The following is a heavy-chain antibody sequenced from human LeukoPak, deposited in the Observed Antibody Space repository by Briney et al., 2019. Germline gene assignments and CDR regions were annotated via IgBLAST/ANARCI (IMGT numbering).Heavy chain of an antibody. CDR2: IKPDGSEK. J-gene: IGHJ4*02. V-gene: IGHV3-7*05. D-gene: IGHD6-19*01. CDR3: ARGRMAVAGSYEY. Sequence: GGSLRLSCAASGISFGSYWMTWVRQAPGKGLECVANIKPDGSEKHYVDSVEGRFTISRDNAKNSLFLEMNSLRAEDTAVYYCARGRMAVAGSYEYWGQGSLVTVSS. CDR1: GISFGSYW.